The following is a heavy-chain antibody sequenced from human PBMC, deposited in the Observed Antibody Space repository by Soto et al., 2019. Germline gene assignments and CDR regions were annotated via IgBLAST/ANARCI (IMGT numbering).Heavy chain of an antibody. CDR3: ARWSGYYPLIPVYYYYGMDV. D-gene: IGHD3-3*01. J-gene: IGHJ6*02. V-gene: IGHV1-69*12. Sequence: QVQLVQSGAEVKKPGSSVKVSCKASGGTFSSYAISWVRQAPGQGLEWMGGIIPIFGTANYAQKFQGRVTITADESTSTAYMAQSSLRSADTAVYYCARWSGYYPLIPVYYYYGMDVWGQGTTVTVSS. CDR2: IIPIFGTA. CDR1: GGTFSSYA.